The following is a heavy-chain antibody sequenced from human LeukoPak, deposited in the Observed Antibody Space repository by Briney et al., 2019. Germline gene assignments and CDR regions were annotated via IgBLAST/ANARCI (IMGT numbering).Heavy chain of an antibody. Sequence: ASVKVSCKASGYTFTGYYMHWVRQAPGQGLEWMGWINPNSGGTNYAQKFQGRVTMTRDTSISTAYMELSRLRSDDTAVYYSARGPRYCSSTSCYFPASNGYWGQGTLVTVSS. CDR1: GYTFTGYY. CDR3: ARGPRYCSSTSCYFPASNGY. CDR2: INPNSGGT. D-gene: IGHD2-2*01. V-gene: IGHV1-2*02. J-gene: IGHJ4*02.